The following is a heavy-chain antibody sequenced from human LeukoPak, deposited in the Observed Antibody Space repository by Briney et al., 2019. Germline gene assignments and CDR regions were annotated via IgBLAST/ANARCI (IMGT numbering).Heavy chain of an antibody. CDR3: ARDERRGYSGYDPYYMDV. CDR1: GYICTGHL. J-gene: IGHJ6*03. D-gene: IGHD5-12*01. CDR2: INPNSGAT. Sequence: ASVKVSCKGSGYICTGHLIHWVRQAPGQGLEWMGWINPNSGATTYAQKFKGRVTMTRDTSTSTAYMELSGLRSDDTAIYFCARDERRGYSGYDPYYMDVWGKGTTLTVSS. V-gene: IGHV1-2*02.